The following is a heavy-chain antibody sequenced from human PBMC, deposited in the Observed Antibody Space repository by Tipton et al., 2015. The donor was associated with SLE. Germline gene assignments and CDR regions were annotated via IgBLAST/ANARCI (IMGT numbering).Heavy chain of an antibody. Sequence: TLSLTCTVSGGSINSGGYSWSWIRQPPGKGLEWIGFIYHSGSTYYNPSLKSRVTISVDRSRNQFSLKLNSVTAADTAVYYCARTLGAFDFWGQGALVTVSS. CDR3: ARTLGAFDF. D-gene: IGHD6-13*01. J-gene: IGHJ3*01. CDR1: GGSINSGGYS. CDR2: IYHSGST. V-gene: IGHV4-30-2*01.